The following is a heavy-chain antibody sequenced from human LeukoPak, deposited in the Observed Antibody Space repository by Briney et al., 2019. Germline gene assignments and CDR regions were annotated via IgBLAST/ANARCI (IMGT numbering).Heavy chain of an antibody. Sequence: SGTLSLTCGVSADSISSGNYWNWVRQPPGKGLEWIGDIYQSGITNYNPSLKSRVILSVDKSKNEFSLKLDSVTAADTAVYYCARDPRPRGGWFYFDYWGQGILVTVSS. J-gene: IGHJ4*02. D-gene: IGHD6-19*01. V-gene: IGHV4-4*02. CDR1: ADSISSGNY. CDR3: ARDPRPRGGWFYFDY. CDR2: IYQSGIT.